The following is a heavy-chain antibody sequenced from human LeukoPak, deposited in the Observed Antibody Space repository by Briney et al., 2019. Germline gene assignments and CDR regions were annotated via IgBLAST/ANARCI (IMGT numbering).Heavy chain of an antibody. CDR1: GGSISSSSYY. D-gene: IGHD3-22*01. Sequence: SETLSLTCTVSGGSISSSSYYWGWIRQPPGKGLEWIGSIYYSGNTYYNPSLKSRVTISVDTSKNQFSLKLSSVTAADTAVYYCARHQYYDSSGFLGYWGQGTLVTVSS. CDR3: ARHQYYDSSGFLGY. V-gene: IGHV4-39*01. J-gene: IGHJ4*02. CDR2: IYYSGNT.